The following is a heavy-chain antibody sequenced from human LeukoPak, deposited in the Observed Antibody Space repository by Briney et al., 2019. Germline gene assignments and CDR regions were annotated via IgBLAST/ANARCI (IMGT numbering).Heavy chain of an antibody. CDR1: VFTFISYA. D-gene: IGHD3-16*01. CDR3: AKHRALYSYYFDC. V-gene: IGHV3-23*01. Sequence: GGSLRLSCAASVFTFISYAMTWVRLAPGKGPEWVSAISGSGGSTYYADSVKGRCTISRDNSKNTLYLQLNSLRAEDTAVYYCAKHRALYSYYFDCWGQGTLVTVSS. J-gene: IGHJ4*02. CDR2: ISGSGGST.